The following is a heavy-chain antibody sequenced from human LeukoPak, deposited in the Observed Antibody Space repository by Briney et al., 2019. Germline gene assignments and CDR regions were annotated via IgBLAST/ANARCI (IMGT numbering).Heavy chain of an antibody. V-gene: IGHV3-30*18. D-gene: IGHD6-13*01. Sequence: GRSLRLSCAASGFTFSSYGMDWVRQAPGEGLEWVAVISYDGSNKYYADSVKGRFTISRDNSKNTLYLQMNSLRAEDTAVYYCAKDGGYSSSWLNYWGQGTLVTVSS. CDR1: GFTFSSYG. J-gene: IGHJ4*02. CDR3: AKDGGYSSSWLNY. CDR2: ISYDGSNK.